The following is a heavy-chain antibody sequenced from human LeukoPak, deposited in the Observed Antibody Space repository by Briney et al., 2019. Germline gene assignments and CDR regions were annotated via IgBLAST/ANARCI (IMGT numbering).Heavy chain of an antibody. CDR2: IRSKADDFAT. J-gene: IGHJ6*02. CDR1: GFTFSASA. D-gene: IGHD3-9*01. CDR3: TKFYYDVLTGYRGMDV. V-gene: IGHV3-73*01. Sequence: GGSLRLSCAASGFTFSASAMHCVRQASGKGLEWVGRIRSKADDFATAYAASVKGSFLISRDDSKNTAYLQMNSLKTGDTAVYYCTKFYYDVLTGYRGMDVWGQGTTVTVSS.